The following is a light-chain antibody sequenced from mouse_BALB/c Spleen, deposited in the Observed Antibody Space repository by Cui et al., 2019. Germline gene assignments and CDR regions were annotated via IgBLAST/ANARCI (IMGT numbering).Light chain of an antibody. CDR1: SSVSY. CDR3: QQWGSNPRT. CDR2: LTS. V-gene: IGKV4-68*01. J-gene: IGKJ1*01. Sequence: QIVLTQSPALMSASPGEKVTMTCSASSSVSYMYWYQQKPRSSPKPWIYLTSNLASGVPARFSGSGSGTSYSLTISSMEAEDAATYYCQQWGSNPRTFGGGTKLEIK.